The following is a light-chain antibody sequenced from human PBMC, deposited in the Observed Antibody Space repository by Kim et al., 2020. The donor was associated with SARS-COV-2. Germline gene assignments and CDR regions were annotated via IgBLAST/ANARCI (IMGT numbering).Light chain of an antibody. CDR1: QSVSSY. J-gene: IGKJ5*01. CDR2: DAS. V-gene: IGKV3-11*01. CDR3: QQRSNWPRVIT. Sequence: PAESATPSCRASQSVSSYLAWYQQKPGQAPRLLIYDASNRATGIPARFSGSGSGTDFTLTISSLEPEDFAVYYCQQRSNWPRVITFGQGTRLEIK.